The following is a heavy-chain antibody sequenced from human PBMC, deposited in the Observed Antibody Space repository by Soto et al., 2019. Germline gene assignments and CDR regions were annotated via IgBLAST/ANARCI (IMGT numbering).Heavy chain of an antibody. CDR3: ARRGGAVADGMDV. Sequence: GGSLKLSCKVSGYSFTSYWIGWGRQMPGKGLEWRGIIYPGDSDTRDSPSFQGKVTISADKSISTAYLQWSSLKASDTAMYYCARRGGAVADGMDVWGQGTTVTVSS. V-gene: IGHV5-51*01. D-gene: IGHD6-19*01. CDR1: GYSFTSYW. J-gene: IGHJ6*02. CDR2: IYPGDSDT.